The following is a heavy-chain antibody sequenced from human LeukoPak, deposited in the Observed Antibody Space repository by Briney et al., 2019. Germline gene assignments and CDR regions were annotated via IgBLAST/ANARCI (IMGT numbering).Heavy chain of an antibody. D-gene: IGHD3-16*01. CDR2: IYSGGST. CDR3: ASGIISGLINY. J-gene: IGHJ4*02. V-gene: IGHV3-53*01. CDR1: GFTVSSNY. Sequence: PGGSLRLSCAASGFTVSSNYMSWVRQAPGKGLEWVSVIYSGGSTYYADSVKGRFTISRDNSKNTLYLQMDSLRAEDTAVYYCASGIISGLINYWGQGTLVTVSS.